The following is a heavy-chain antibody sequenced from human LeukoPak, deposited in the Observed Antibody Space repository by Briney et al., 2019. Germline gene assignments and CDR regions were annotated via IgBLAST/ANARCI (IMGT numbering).Heavy chain of an antibody. Sequence: SETLSLTCTVSGGSISSSSYYWGWIRQPPGKGLEWIGSIYYSGSTYYNPSLKSRVTISVDTSKNQFSLKLSSVTAADTAVYYCARDRRITIFGVVIPTHFGYWGQGTLVTVSS. V-gene: IGHV4-39*07. CDR1: GGSISSSSYY. CDR3: ARDRRITIFGVVIPTHFGY. D-gene: IGHD3-3*01. CDR2: IYYSGST. J-gene: IGHJ4*02.